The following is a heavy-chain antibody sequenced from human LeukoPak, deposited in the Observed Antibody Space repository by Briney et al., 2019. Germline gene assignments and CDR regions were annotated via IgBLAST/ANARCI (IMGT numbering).Heavy chain of an antibody. V-gene: IGHV1-69*04. Sequence: ASVKVSCKASGGXFSSYAISWVRQAPGQGLKWMGRIIPILGIANYAQKFQGRVTITADKSTSTAYMELSSLRSEDTAVYYCARAPIQLDYYYGMDVWGQGTTVTVSS. CDR2: IIPILGIA. CDR1: GGXFSSYA. CDR3: ARAPIQLDYYYGMDV. D-gene: IGHD5-18*01. J-gene: IGHJ6*02.